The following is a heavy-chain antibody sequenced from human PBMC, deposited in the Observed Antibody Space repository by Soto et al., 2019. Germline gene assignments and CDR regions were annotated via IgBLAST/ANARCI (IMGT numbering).Heavy chain of an antibody. Sequence: GGSLRLSCAASGFTFSSYGMHGGRQAPGKGLEWVAVIWYDGSNKYYADSVKGRFTISRDNSKNTLYLQMNSLRAEDTAVYYCALLPGYFHYPGPGPLVTVSS. CDR2: IWYDGSNK. CDR1: GFTFSSYG. V-gene: IGHV3-33*01. CDR3: ALLPGYFHY. D-gene: IGHD2-15*01. J-gene: IGHJ4*02.